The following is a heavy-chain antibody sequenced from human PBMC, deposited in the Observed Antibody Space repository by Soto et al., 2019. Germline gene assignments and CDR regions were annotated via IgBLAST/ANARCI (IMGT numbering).Heavy chain of an antibody. Sequence: SLKISCAASGFAFDDYAMHWVRQAPGKGLEWVSGISWNSGSIGYADSVKGRFTISRDNAKNSLYLQMNSLRAEDTALYYCAKDYMQNYYDSSGYAGAFDIWGQGTMVTVSS. CDR2: ISWNSGSI. V-gene: IGHV3-9*01. CDR3: AKDYMQNYYDSSGYAGAFDI. D-gene: IGHD3-22*01. CDR1: GFAFDDYA. J-gene: IGHJ3*02.